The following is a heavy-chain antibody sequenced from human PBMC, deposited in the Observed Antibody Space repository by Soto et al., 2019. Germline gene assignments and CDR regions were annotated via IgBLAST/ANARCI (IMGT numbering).Heavy chain of an antibody. V-gene: IGHV5-51*01. CDR3: ARHGVGELPPAYWYYGMDV. D-gene: IGHD3-16*01. Sequence: GESLKISCKGSGDTFPSYWIAWVRQMSGKGLEWMGIIYPGGSDTRYSPSFQGQVTISADKSLSTAFLQWSSLKASDTAMYYCARHGVGELPPAYWYYGMDVWGQGTTVTVSS. CDR2: IYPGGSDT. CDR1: GDTFPSYW. J-gene: IGHJ6*02.